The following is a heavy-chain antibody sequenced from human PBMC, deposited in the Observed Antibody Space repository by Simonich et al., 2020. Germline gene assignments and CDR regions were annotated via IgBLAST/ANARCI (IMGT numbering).Heavy chain of an antibody. Sequence: QLQLQESGPGLVKPSETLSLTCTVSGGSISSSYYWGWIRQPPGKGLEWIGSIYYSGSTYYNPSLKSRVTISVDTSKNQFSLKLSSVTAADTAVYYCARWAYSSSYFDYWGQGTLVTVSS. D-gene: IGHD6-6*01. V-gene: IGHV4-39*01. J-gene: IGHJ4*02. CDR1: GGSISSSYY. CDR2: IYYSGST. CDR3: ARWAYSSSYFDY.